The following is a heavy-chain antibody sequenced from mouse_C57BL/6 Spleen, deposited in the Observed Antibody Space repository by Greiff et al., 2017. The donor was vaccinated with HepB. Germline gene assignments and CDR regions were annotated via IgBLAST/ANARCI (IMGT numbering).Heavy chain of an antibody. J-gene: IGHJ3*01. Sequence: VQGVESGAELARPGASVKLSCKASGYTFTSYGISWVKQRTGQGLEWIGEIYPRSGNTYYNEKFKGKATLTADKSSSTAYMELRSLTSEDSAVYFCARPYDGYSAYWGQGTLVTVSA. CDR2: IYPRSGNT. CDR1: GYTFTSYG. V-gene: IGHV1-81*01. D-gene: IGHD2-3*01. CDR3: ARPYDGYSAY.